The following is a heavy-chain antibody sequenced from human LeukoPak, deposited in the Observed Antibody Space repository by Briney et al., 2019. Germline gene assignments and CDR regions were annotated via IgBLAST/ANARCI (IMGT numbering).Heavy chain of an antibody. CDR3: ARDLGIVVVVAATPGVGY. CDR2: INPSGGST. CDR1: GYTFTSYY. Sequence: APVKVSCKASGYTFTSYYMHWVRQAPGQGLEWMGIINPSGGSTSYAQKFQGRVTMTRDTSTSTVYMELSSLRSEDTAVYYCARDLGIVVVVAATPGVGYWGQGTLSPSPQ. J-gene: IGHJ4*02. V-gene: IGHV1-46*01. D-gene: IGHD2-15*01.